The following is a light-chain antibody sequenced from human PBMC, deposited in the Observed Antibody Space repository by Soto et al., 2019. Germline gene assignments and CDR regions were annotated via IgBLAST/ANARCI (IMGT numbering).Light chain of an antibody. Sequence: DIQMTQSPTSVSASVGHRGTITCRASQDITRWLAWYQQKPGTATKLLIYGASSLQSGVPSRFSGSGSETDFTLTISSLQPEDFATYDCQQAYGAPPTFGQGTKVDIK. CDR2: GAS. CDR3: QQAYGAPPT. V-gene: IGKV1-12*01. CDR1: QDITRW. J-gene: IGKJ1*01.